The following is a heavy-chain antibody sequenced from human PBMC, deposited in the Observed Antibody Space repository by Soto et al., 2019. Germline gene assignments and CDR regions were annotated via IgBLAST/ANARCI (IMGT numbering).Heavy chain of an antibody. CDR3: ARGPMKIQLWQLFDY. CDR2: IWYDGSNK. J-gene: IGHJ4*02. D-gene: IGHD5-18*01. V-gene: IGHV3-33*01. Sequence: EGSLRLSCAASGFTFSSYGMHWVRQAPGKGLEWVAVIWYDGSNKYYADSVKGRFTISRDNSKNTLYLQMNSLRAEDTAVYYCARGPMKIQLWQLFDYWGQGTLVTVSS. CDR1: GFTFSSYG.